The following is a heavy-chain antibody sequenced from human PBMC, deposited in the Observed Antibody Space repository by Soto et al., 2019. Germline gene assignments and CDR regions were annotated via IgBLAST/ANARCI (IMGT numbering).Heavy chain of an antibody. CDR2: IYVTGAV. V-gene: IGHV4-31*03. Sequence: SETLSLTCSVSGAALNSGNYYWSWIRLVPGKGLEWIGRIYVTGAVDYNPSLRDRITISQDTSERQFSLNLRLVTAADTAVYYCARLRIATNNYKWFDPWGQGTLVTVSS. CDR1: GAALNSGNYY. J-gene: IGHJ5*02. D-gene: IGHD1-20*01. CDR3: ARLRIATNNYKWFDP.